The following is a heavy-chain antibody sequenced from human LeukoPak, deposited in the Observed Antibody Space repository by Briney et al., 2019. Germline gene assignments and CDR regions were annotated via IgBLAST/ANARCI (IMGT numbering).Heavy chain of an antibody. CDR1: GGSISSSSYY. Sequence: SETLSLTCTVSGGSISSSSYYWGWIRQTPGKALEWIGNMYYRGSTYYNPSLNSRVSMSLDTSKNQFSLRLSSVAAADTAMYYCTRDMEYPGAGFDYWGQGIPVTVSS. CDR2: MYYRGST. V-gene: IGHV4-39*07. D-gene: IGHD3-3*01. CDR3: TRDMEYPGAGFDY. J-gene: IGHJ4*02.